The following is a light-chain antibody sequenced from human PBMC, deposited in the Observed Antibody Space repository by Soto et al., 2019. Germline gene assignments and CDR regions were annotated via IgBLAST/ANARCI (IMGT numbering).Light chain of an antibody. CDR3: QQYENLPT. Sequence: DIQMTQSHYSLATSVGDTLTITCRSSQSISTYLNWYQQKSGEAPKLLIYDASNLEAGVPSRFRGSGSGTDFTFTISRLQPEDIATYYCQQYENLPTFGQGTRLEIK. J-gene: IGKJ5*01. CDR2: DAS. V-gene: IGKV1-33*01. CDR1: QSISTY.